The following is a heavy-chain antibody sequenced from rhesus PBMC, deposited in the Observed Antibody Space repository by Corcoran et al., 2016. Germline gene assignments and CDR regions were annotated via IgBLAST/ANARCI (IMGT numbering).Heavy chain of an antibody. J-gene: IGHJ4*01. V-gene: IGHV4S7*01. CDR1: GCSIRSSNW. D-gene: IGHD5-36*02. Sequence: QVQLQESVPGLLKPSETLSLTCAVSGCSIRSSNWWSWIRQSPGKGLVWIGYIYGGSGSTSYNPSLKSRVTISTDTSKNQFSLKLSSVTAADTAVYYCARRLATVTLSYFDYWGQGVLVTVSS. CDR2: IYGGSGST. CDR3: ARRLATVTLSYFDY.